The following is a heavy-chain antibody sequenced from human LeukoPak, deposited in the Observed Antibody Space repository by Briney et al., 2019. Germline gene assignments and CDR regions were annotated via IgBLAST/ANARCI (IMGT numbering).Heavy chain of an antibody. CDR2: ISSSSSYI. J-gene: IGHJ4*02. D-gene: IGHD6-19*01. CDR3: ARDWAVAGKGYYFDY. CDR1: GFTFSSYS. V-gene: IGHV3-21*01. Sequence: PGGSLRLSCAASGFTFSSYSMNWVRQAPGKGLEWVSSISSSSSYIYYADSVKGRFTISRDNAKNSLYLQMNSLRAEGTAVYYCARDWAVAGKGYYFDYWGQGTRVTVSS.